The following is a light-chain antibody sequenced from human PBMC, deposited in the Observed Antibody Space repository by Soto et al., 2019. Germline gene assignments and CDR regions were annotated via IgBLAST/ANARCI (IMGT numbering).Light chain of an antibody. Sequence: EIVLNQSPGTLSLSPGERATLSCRASQNVDSNYLAWYQQKPGQAPRIIIFGASGRATGIPDRFSGSGSGTDFTLTISRLEPEDFAVYYCQQYGSLSWTFGQGAKVDI. CDR1: QNVDSNY. V-gene: IGKV3-20*01. J-gene: IGKJ1*01. CDR3: QQYGSLSWT. CDR2: GAS.